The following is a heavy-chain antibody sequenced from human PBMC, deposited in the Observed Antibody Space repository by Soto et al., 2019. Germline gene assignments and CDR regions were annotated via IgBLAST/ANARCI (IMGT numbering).Heavy chain of an antibody. J-gene: IGHJ5*02. D-gene: IGHD3-9*01. Sequence: ASVKVSCKASGYTFTSYGISWVRQAPGQGLEWMGWISAYNGNTNYAQKLQGRVTMTTDTSTSTAYMELSSLRSEDTAVYYCARFDYDILTGYSGWFDPWSQGTLVTVSS. CDR3: ARFDYDILTGYSGWFDP. V-gene: IGHV1-18*01. CDR2: ISAYNGNT. CDR1: GYTFTSYG.